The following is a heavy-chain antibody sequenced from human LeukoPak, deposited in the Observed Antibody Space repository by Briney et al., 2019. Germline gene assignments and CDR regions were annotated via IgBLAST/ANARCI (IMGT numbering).Heavy chain of an antibody. V-gene: IGHV3-30*18. J-gene: IGHJ4*02. D-gene: IGHD6-19*01. CDR3: AKSYDNGWYVCDY. CDR1: GFTFKSYG. Sequence: GRSLRLSCAASGFTFKSYGMHWVRQAPGKGLEWVAFISYDGSIKSYADSVKGRFAVSRDNSKNTLYLQMNSLRPEDTAFYYCAKSYDNGWYVCDYWGQGTLVTVSS. CDR2: ISYDGSIK.